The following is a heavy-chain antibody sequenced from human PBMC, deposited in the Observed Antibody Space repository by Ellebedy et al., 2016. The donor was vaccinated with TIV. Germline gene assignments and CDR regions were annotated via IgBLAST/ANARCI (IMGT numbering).Heavy chain of an antibody. J-gene: IGHJ5*02. D-gene: IGHD3-10*01. CDR1: GFSSSSYA. Sequence: GESLEISXAASGFSSSSYAMSWVRLAPGKGLEWVSGVSGSGATTYYADSVKGRFSISRDSSKNTLFLQMNSLTADDTAVYYCATGSPYASGNSRVCWFDPWGQGTLVTVSS. V-gene: IGHV3-23*01. CDR2: VSGSGATT. CDR3: ATGSPYASGNSRVCWFDP.